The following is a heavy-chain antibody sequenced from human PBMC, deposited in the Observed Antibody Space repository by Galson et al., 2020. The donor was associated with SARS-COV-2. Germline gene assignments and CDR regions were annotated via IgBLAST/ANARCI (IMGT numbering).Heavy chain of an antibody. CDR2: ISYDGSNK. CDR3: ATAAYYYDSSGYYARDFDY. J-gene: IGHJ4*02. V-gene: IGHV3-30*03. D-gene: IGHD3-22*01. CDR1: GFTFSSYG. Sequence: SLRLSCAASGFTFSSYGMHWVRQAPGKGLEWVAVISYDGSNKYYADSVKGRFTISRDNSKNTLYLQMNSLRAEDTAVYYCATAAYYYDSSGYYARDFDYWGQGTLVTVSS.